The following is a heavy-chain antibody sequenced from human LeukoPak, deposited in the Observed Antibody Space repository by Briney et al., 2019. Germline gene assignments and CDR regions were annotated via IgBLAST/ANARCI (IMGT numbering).Heavy chain of an antibody. CDR1: GGSISSSSYY. CDR2: IYYSGST. Sequence: SETLSLTCTVSGGSISSSSYYWGWIRQPPGKGLEWIGSIYYSGSTYCNPSLKSRVTISVDTSKNQFSLKLSSVTAADTAVYYCARLLSSWYYFDYWGQGTLVTVSS. CDR3: ARLLSSWYYFDY. V-gene: IGHV4-39*01. D-gene: IGHD6-13*01. J-gene: IGHJ4*02.